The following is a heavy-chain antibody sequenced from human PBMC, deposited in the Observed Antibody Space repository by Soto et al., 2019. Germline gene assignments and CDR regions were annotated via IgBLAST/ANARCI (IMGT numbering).Heavy chain of an antibody. CDR1: GFTFSSYG. J-gene: IGHJ6*02. CDR2: IWYDGSNK. Sequence: GGSLRLSCAASGFTFSSYGMHWVRQAPGKGLEWVAVIWYDGSNKYYADSVKGRFTISRDNSKNTLYLQMNSLRAEDTAVYYYARDANIAAAGDYYYYGMDVWGQGTTVNVSS. CDR3: ARDANIAAAGDYYYYGMDV. D-gene: IGHD6-13*01. V-gene: IGHV3-33*01.